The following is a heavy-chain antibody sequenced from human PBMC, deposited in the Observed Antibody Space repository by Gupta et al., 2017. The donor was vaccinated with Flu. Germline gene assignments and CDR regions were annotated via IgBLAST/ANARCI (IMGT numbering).Heavy chain of an antibody. J-gene: IGHJ4*02. CDR1: GFTFNTYE. CDR2: ISPSGDET. V-gene: IGHV3-23*01. Sequence: EVQLLESGGGLVQPGGSLRLSCAASGFTFNTYEMTWVRQAPGKGLEWVSTISPSGDETHFADSAKGRFTISRDNSKNTLYLQMNRLRADDTAVYVGSKGSACDFCGQGSLVTVS. CDR3: SKGSACDF.